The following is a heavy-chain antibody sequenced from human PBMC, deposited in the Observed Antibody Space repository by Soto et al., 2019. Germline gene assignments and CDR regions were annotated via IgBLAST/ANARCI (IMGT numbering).Heavy chain of an antibody. Sequence: GGSLRLSCAAPGFTVSSNYMTWVRQAPGKGLEWVSAIYSGGSTYYADSVKGRFTISRDNSKNTLYLQMNSLRAEDTAVYYCARARSTAAGLFDYWGLGTLVTVSS. V-gene: IGHV3-53*01. CDR1: GFTVSSNY. CDR3: ARARSTAAGLFDY. J-gene: IGHJ4*02. CDR2: IYSGGST. D-gene: IGHD6-13*01.